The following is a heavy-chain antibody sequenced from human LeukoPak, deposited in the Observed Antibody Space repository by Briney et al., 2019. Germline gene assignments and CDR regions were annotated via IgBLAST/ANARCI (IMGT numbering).Heavy chain of an antibody. J-gene: IGHJ6*02. D-gene: IGHD3-9*01. CDR3: AREDLRRYFDWFPAYYYYGMDV. Sequence: GGSLRLSCAASGFTFSSYGMHWVRQAPGKGLEWVAVIWYDGGNKYYADSVKGRFTISRDNSKNTLYLQMNSLRAEDTAVYYCAREDLRRYFDWFPAYYYYGMDVWGQGTTVTVSS. CDR1: GFTFSSYG. CDR2: IWYDGGNK. V-gene: IGHV3-33*01.